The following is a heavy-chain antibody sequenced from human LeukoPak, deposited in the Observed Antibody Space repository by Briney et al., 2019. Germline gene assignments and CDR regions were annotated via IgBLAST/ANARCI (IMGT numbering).Heavy chain of an antibody. J-gene: IGHJ6*03. CDR2: INSDGSST. Sequence: RGSLRLSCAASGFTFSNYWMHWVRQAPGKGLVWVSRINSDGSSTSYADSVKGRFTISRDTAKNTLYLQMNSLRAEDTAVYYCARVSSGSYFGYYYYYMDVWGKGTTVTVSS. CDR3: ARVSSGSYFGYYYYYMDV. V-gene: IGHV3-74*01. CDR1: GFTFSNYW. D-gene: IGHD1-26*01.